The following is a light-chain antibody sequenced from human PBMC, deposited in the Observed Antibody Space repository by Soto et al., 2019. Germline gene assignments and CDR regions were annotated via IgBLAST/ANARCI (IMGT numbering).Light chain of an antibody. CDR3: QQYATSPLT. CDR2: DAS. Sequence: EIVLTQSPGTLSVSPGERATLSCRASQSVGRNYLAWYQQKPGQAPRLLIYDASSRATGIPDRFSGSGSGTVFTFTISRLEPEDFAVYYCQQYATSPLTFGGGTKVETK. CDR1: QSVGRNY. J-gene: IGKJ4*01. V-gene: IGKV3-20*01.